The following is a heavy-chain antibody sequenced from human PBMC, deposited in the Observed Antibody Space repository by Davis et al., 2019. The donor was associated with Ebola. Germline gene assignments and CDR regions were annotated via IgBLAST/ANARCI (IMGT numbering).Heavy chain of an antibody. Sequence: ASVKVSCKASGYTFTNYGITWVRQAPGQGLEWMGWINPHNGNTNYAQNVQGRVIMTTDTATTTAYMEVGGLRSDDTAVYYCARAQFPTTSDHWGQGTLVSVTS. CDR2: INPHNGNT. V-gene: IGHV1-18*04. J-gene: IGHJ4*02. D-gene: IGHD1-1*01. CDR1: GYTFTNYG. CDR3: ARAQFPTTSDH.